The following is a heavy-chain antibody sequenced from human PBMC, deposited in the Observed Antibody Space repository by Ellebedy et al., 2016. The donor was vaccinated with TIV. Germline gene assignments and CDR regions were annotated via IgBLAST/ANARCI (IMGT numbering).Heavy chain of an antibody. Sequence: PGGSLRLSCVASGFTFSNYNMNWVRQSPGKGLEWVSSIRSTGSDKYYAESVKGGFTISRDNAQDTLFLQMNSLRAEDTAVYFSSRGWSTPDSWGQGTLVIVSS. CDR3: SRGWSTPDS. CDR2: IRSTGSDK. J-gene: IGHJ4*02. D-gene: IGHD5/OR15-5a*01. V-gene: IGHV3-21*06. CDR1: GFTFSNYN.